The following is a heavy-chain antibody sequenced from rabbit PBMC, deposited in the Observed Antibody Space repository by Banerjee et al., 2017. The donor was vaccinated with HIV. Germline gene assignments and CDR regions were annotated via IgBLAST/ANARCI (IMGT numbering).Heavy chain of an antibody. Sequence: QEQLEESGGDLVKPEGSLTLTCTASGFSFNNRYVMCWVRQAPGKGLEWIACINSGSSGDTYYATWAKGRFTISKTSSTTVTLQMTSLTAADTATYFCARDLAGVIGWNFNLWGPGTLVTVS. CDR1: GFSFNNRYV. J-gene: IGHJ4*01. V-gene: IGHV1S45*01. CDR3: ARDLAGVIGWNFNL. CDR2: INSGSSGDT. D-gene: IGHD4-1*01.